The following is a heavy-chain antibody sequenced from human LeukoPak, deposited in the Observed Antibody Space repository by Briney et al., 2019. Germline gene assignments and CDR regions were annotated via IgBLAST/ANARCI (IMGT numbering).Heavy chain of an antibody. V-gene: IGHV1-18*01. CDR2: ISAYNGNT. CDR1: GYTFTSYG. CDR3: ARDVLSPGIQLWLRKPLDY. J-gene: IGHJ4*02. Sequence: AASVKVSCKASGYTFTSYGISWVRQAPGQGLEWMGWISAYNGNTNYAQKLQGRVTMTTDTSTSTAYMELRSLRSDDTAVYYCARDVLSPGIQLWLRKPLDYWGQGTLVTVSS. D-gene: IGHD5-18*01.